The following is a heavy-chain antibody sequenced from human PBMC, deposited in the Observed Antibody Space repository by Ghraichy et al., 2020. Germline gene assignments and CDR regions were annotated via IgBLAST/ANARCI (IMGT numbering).Heavy chain of an antibody. CDR3: ARAGITMVRGVIRSYWYFDL. D-gene: IGHD3-10*01. Sequence: ASVKVSCKASGYTFTSYAMHWVRQAPGQSLEWMGWINAGNGNTKYSQKFQGRVTITRDTSASTAYMELSSLRSEDTAVYYCARAGITMVRGVIRSYWYFDLWGRGTLVTVSS. CDR1: GYTFTSYA. CDR2: INAGNGNT. J-gene: IGHJ2*01. V-gene: IGHV1-3*01.